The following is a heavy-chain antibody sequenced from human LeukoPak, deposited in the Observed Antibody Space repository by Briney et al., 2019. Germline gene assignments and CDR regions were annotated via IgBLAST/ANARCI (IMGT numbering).Heavy chain of an antibody. Sequence: KISETLSLTCAVSGGSISSGGYSWSWIRQPPGKGLEWIGYIYHSGSTYYNPSLKSRVTISVDRSKNQFSLKLSSVTAADTAVYYCARAGHDNWFDPWGQGTLVTVSS. CDR3: ARAGHDNWFDP. J-gene: IGHJ5*02. CDR1: GGSISSGGYS. V-gene: IGHV4-30-2*01. D-gene: IGHD7-27*01. CDR2: IYHSGST.